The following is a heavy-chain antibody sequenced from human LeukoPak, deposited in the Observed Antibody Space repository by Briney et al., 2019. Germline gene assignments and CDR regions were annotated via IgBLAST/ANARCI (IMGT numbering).Heavy chain of an antibody. J-gene: IGHJ4*02. V-gene: IGHV3-7*02. D-gene: IGHD6-19*01. Sequence: GGSLRLSCAVSGFTFSTFWMSWVRQAPGKGLVWVANMKQGGNDEYYVVSVKGRFTISRDNDKNSLYLQMNSLRAEDTAVYYCARPYTSGWYGGFNYWGQGTLVTVSS. CDR1: GFTFSTFW. CDR3: ARPYTSGWYGGFNY. CDR2: MKQGGNDE.